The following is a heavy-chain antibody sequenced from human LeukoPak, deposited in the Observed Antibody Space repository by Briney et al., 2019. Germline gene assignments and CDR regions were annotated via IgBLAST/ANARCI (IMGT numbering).Heavy chain of an antibody. CDR1: GFTVINNY. J-gene: IGHJ5*02. CDR2: IYSGGST. D-gene: IGHD1-14*01. CDR3: TRDRTAGLNWFDP. Sequence: GGSLRLSCAPSGFTVINNYMSWVRQAPGKGLEWVSVIYSGGSTYYADSVKRRFTISRDNSKNTLYLQMNSLRAEDAAVYYCTRDRTAGLNWFDPWGEGTLVTVSA. V-gene: IGHV3-66*01.